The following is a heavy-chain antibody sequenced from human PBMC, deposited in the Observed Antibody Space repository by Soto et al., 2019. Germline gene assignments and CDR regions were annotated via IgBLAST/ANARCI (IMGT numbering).Heavy chain of an antibody. V-gene: IGHV4-28*01. D-gene: IGHD1-26*01. CDR1: GYSLSSSNW. Sequence: QVQLQESGPGLVKPSDTLSLTCAVSGYSLSSSNWWGWLRQPPGKGLEWIGYIYYSGTTYYNPSLKSRVTRSVDTSKHQFSLKLTSVTVVDRGVYYWARWESQGAIDYWGQGPLVTVSS. J-gene: IGHJ4*02. CDR3: ARWESQGAIDY. CDR2: IYYSGTT.